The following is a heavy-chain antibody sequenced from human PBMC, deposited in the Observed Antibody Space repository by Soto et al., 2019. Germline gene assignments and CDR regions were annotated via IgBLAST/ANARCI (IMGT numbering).Heavy chain of an antibody. CDR3: ARGRKMTTVTTVEYYYYYMDV. V-gene: IGHV4-34*01. Sequence: QVQLQQWGAGLLKPSETLSLTCAVYGGSFSGYYWSWIRQPPGKGLEWIGEINHSGSTNYNPSLKSRVTISVDTSKNQFSLKLSSVTAADTAVYYCARGRKMTTVTTVEYYYYYMDVWGKGTTVTVSS. CDR2: INHSGST. J-gene: IGHJ6*03. CDR1: GGSFSGYY. D-gene: IGHD4-4*01.